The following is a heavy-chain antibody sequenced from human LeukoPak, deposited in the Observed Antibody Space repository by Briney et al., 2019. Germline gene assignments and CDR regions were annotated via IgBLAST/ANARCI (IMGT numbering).Heavy chain of an antibody. Sequence: PGGSLRLSCAASGFTFSSYSMNWVRQAPGKGLEWVSAISGSGGSTYYADSVKGRFTISRDNSKNTLYLQMNSLRAEDTAVYYCATEGMIRGVITVDYWGQGTLVTVSS. CDR3: ATEGMIRGVITVDY. CDR2: ISGSGGST. J-gene: IGHJ4*02. D-gene: IGHD3-10*01. CDR1: GFTFSSYS. V-gene: IGHV3-23*01.